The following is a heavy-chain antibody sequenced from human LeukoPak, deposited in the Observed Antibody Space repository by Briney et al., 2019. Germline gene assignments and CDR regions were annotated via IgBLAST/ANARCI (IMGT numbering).Heavy chain of an antibody. J-gene: IGHJ4*02. CDR1: GYTFTGYY. CDR2: IIPILGIA. V-gene: IGHV1-69*04. CDR3: ASDQGRY. Sequence: ASVKVSCKASGYTFTGYYMHWVRQAPGQGLEWMGRIIPILGIANYAQKFQGRVTITADKSTSTAYMELSSLRSEDTAVYYCASDQGRYWGQGTLVTVSS.